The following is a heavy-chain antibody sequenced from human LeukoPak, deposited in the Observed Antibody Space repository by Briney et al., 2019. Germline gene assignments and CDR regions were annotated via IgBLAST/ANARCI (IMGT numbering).Heavy chain of an antibody. Sequence: PSETLSLTCTGAGGSISSDYWSWIRQPPGKGLEYIGFMFASGTSNYNPSFKSRVTMSVDTSKSQFSMNLSSVTAADTAVYYCARGMYELQLGAWFDPWGQGTLVTVSS. CDR2: MFASGTS. CDR1: GGSISSDY. CDR3: ARGMYELQLGAWFDP. D-gene: IGHD3-16*01. V-gene: IGHV4-59*01. J-gene: IGHJ5*02.